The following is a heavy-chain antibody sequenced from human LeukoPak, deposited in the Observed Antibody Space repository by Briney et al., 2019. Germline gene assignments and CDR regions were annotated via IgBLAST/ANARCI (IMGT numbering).Heavy chain of an antibody. V-gene: IGHV4-61*02. J-gene: IGHJ4*02. CDR1: GGSISSGSYY. Sequence: SETLSLTCTVSGGSISSGSYYWSWIRQPAGKGLEWIGRIYTSGSTNYNPSLKSRVTISVDTSKNQFSLKLSSVTAADTAVYYCARDIVVVPAAINYFDYWGQGTPVTVSS. CDR3: ARDIVVVPAAINYFDY. D-gene: IGHD2-2*01. CDR2: IYTSGST.